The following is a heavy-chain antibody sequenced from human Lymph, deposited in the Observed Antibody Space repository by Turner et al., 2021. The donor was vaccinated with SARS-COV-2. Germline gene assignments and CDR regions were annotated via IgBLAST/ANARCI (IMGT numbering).Heavy chain of an antibody. V-gene: IGHV1-8*01. D-gene: IGHD3-9*01. CDR2: MDPNSGNT. J-gene: IGHJ5*02. CDR1: GYTFTRYD. Sequence: QVQLVQSGAEVKKPGASVKVSCMASGYTFTRYDINWVRQATGQGLEWMGWMDPNSGNTCYAQKFQGRVTMTRNTTISTAYMELSSLRSEDTAVYYCARAAQLTGWFDPWGQGTLVTVSS. CDR3: ARAAQLTGWFDP.